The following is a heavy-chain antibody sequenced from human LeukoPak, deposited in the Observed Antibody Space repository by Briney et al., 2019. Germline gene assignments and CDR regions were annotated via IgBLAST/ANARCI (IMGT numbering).Heavy chain of an antibody. V-gene: IGHV3-23*01. D-gene: IGHD2-15*01. CDR3: AKELGYCSGGSCYFDY. J-gene: IGHJ4*02. Sequence: GGPLRLSCAASGFTFSSYAMSWVRQAPGKGLEWVSAISGSGGSTYYAESVKGRFTISRDNSKNTLYLQMNSLRAEDTAVYYCAKELGYCSGGSCYFDYWGQGTLVTVSS. CDR2: ISGSGGST. CDR1: GFTFSSYA.